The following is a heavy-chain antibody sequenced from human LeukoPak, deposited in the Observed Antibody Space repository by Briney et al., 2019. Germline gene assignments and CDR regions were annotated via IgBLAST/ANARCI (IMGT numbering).Heavy chain of an antibody. CDR3: ARGFRGWYAEGFDY. D-gene: IGHD6-19*01. V-gene: IGHV3-7*01. J-gene: IGHJ4*02. CDR2: IKQDGSEK. CDR1: GFSFSSYW. Sequence: GGSLRLSCAASGFSFSSYWMSWVRQAPGKGLEWVANIKQDGSEKYYVDSVKGRFTISRDNAKNSLYLQINSLRAEDTAVYYCARGFRGWYAEGFDYWGQGTVVTVSS.